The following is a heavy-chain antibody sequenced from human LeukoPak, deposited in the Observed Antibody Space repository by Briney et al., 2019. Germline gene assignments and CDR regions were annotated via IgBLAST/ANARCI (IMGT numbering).Heavy chain of an antibody. CDR2: IIPIFGTA. D-gene: IGHD3-22*01. CDR3: ARVNSFRIVVGYYFDY. V-gene: IGHV1-69*13. CDR1: GGTFSSYA. J-gene: IGHJ4*02. Sequence: VASVKVSCKASGGTFSSYAISWVRQAPGPGLEWMGGIIPIFGTANYAQKFQGRVTITADESTSTAYMELSSLRSEDAAVYYCARVNSFRIVVGYYFDYWGQGTLVTVSS.